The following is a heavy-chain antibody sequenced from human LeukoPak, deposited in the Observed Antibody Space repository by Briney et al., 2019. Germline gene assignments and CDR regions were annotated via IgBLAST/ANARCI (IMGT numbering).Heavy chain of an antibody. CDR3: ARSIAVAGKLPYYFDY. Sequence: GGSLRLSCAASGFTFSNAWMSWVRQAPGKGLEWVAVISYDGSNKYYADSVKGRFTISRDNSKNTLYLQMNSLRAEDTAVYYCARSIAVAGKLPYYFDYWGQGTLVTVSS. CDR2: ISYDGSNK. D-gene: IGHD6-19*01. V-gene: IGHV3-30-3*01. J-gene: IGHJ4*02. CDR1: GFTFSNAW.